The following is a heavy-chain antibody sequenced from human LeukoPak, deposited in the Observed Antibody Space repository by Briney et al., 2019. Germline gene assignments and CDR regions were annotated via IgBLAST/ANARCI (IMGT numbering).Heavy chain of an antibody. V-gene: IGHV4-34*01. CDR2: IYHSGST. D-gene: IGHD2-2*01. J-gene: IGHJ4*02. Sequence: PGGSLRLSCAASGFTVSSNYMSWVRQAPGKGLEWIGEIYHSGSTNYNPSLQSRVTISLDTSKNQFSLKLSSMTAADTAIYYCGRATYSSLDWGQGTRVTVSS. CDR3: GRATYSSLD. CDR1: GFTVSSNY.